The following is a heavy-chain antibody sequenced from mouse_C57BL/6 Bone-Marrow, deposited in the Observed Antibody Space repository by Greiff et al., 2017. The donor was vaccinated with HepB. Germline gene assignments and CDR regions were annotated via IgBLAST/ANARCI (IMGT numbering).Heavy chain of an antibody. CDR3: ARSPQFDY. CDR2: INPGSGGT. Sequence: VQGVESGAELVRPGTSVKVSCKASGYAFTNYLIEWVKQRPGQGLEWIGVINPGSGGTNYNEKFKGKATLTADKSSSTAYMQLSSLTSEDSAVYFCARSPQFDYWGQGTTLTVSS. CDR1: GYAFTNYL. J-gene: IGHJ2*01. V-gene: IGHV1-54*01.